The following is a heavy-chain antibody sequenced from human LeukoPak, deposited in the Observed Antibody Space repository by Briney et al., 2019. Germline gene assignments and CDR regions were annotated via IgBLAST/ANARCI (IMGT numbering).Heavy chain of an antibody. V-gene: IGHV1-2*04. Sequence: ASVKVSCKASGYTFTGYYMHWVRQAPGQGLEWMGWINPNSGGTNYAQKFQGWVTMTRDTSISTAYMELSSLRSEDTAVYYCARDRCGGDCYTYDYWGQGTLVTVSS. D-gene: IGHD2-21*02. CDR1: GYTFTGYY. CDR2: INPNSGGT. J-gene: IGHJ4*02. CDR3: ARDRCGGDCYTYDY.